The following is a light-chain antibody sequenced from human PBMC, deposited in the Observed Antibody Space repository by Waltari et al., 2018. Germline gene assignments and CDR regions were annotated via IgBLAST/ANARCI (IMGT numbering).Light chain of an antibody. CDR3: LQYNGEPRT. V-gene: IGKV1-5*03. Sequence: DTQMTQSPATLSAFVGDRVTISCRASRNVSPCLAWHQQKPGKAAKLLIYQTSILESGVPSRFSGSGAGTEFTLTISSLQPEDFATYYCLQYNGEPRTFGQGTKVEV. J-gene: IGKJ1*01. CDR2: QTS. CDR1: RNVSPC.